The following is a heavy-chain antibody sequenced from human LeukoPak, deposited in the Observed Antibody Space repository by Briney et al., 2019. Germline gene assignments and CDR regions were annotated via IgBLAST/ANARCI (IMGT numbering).Heavy chain of an antibody. Sequence: PSETLSLTCAVYGGSFSDYYWTWIRQTPGKGLEWIGEMSPSGSSNYNPSLKSRVTISVATSKNQSSLKLRSVTAADTAVYYCARRRQDVNMILVVMAGVAYYLDVWSKGTTVTAS. CDR2: MSPSGSS. CDR3: ARRRQDVNMILVVMAGVAYYLDV. V-gene: IGHV4-34*01. J-gene: IGHJ6*03. D-gene: IGHD3-22*01. CDR1: GGSFSDYY.